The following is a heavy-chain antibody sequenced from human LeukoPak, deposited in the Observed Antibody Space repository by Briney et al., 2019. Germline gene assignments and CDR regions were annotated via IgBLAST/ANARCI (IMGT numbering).Heavy chain of an antibody. J-gene: IGHJ4*02. D-gene: IGHD3-22*01. CDR2: ISSSSKFI. CDR3: ARGVVITTGLDY. V-gene: IGHV3-21*01. CDR1: GFTFKSYD. Sequence: PGRSLRLSCAASGFTFKSYDMNWVRQAPGKGLEWVSFISSSSKFIYYADSVKGRFTISRDNSKNTLYLQMNSLRAEDTAVYFCARGVVITTGLDYWGPGTLVTVSS.